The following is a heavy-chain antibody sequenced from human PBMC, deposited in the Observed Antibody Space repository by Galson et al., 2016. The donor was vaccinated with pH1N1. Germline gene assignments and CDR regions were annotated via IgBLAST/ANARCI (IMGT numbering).Heavy chain of an antibody. J-gene: IGHJ4*02. D-gene: IGHD6-13*01. CDR2: INQDGSVK. CDR3: ARAIGAAGSY. V-gene: IGHV3-7*01. CDR1: GFTFSSYW. Sequence: SLRLSCAASGFTFSSYWMSWVRQAPGKGLEWVANINQDGSVKYYVDSVKGRFTISRDNAKNSVYLQMNSLRAEDTAAYYCARAIGAAGSYWGQGTLVTVSS.